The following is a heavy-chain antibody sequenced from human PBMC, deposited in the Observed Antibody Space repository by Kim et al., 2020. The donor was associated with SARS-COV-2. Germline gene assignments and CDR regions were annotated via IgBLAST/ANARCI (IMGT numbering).Heavy chain of an antibody. V-gene: IGHV3-30*18. D-gene: IGHD2-21*01. CDR3: AKGTAVSGNWYFDY. J-gene: IGHJ4*02. CDR1: GFTFSSYA. CDR2: ISYDGNHK. Sequence: GGSLRLSCAASGFTFSSYAMHWVRQAPGKGLEWVTVISYDGNHKFYADSVRGRFTISRDNFKSTLYLQMDSLKTEDTAVYYCAKGTAVSGNWYFDYWGQGTLVTVSS.